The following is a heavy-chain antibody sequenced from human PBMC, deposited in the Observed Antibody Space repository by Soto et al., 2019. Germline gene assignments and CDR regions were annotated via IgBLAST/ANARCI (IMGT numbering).Heavy chain of an antibody. CDR1: GFTFSSYW. V-gene: IGHV3-74*01. J-gene: IGHJ6*02. CDR3: ARDPRGYCTNGVCLYYYYGMDV. CDR2: INSDGSST. Sequence: GGSLRLSCAASGFTFSSYWMHWVRQAPGKGLVWVSRINSDGSSTSYADSVKGRFTISRDNAKNTLYLQMNSLRAEDTAVYYCARDPRGYCTNGVCLYYYYGMDVWGQGTTVTVSS. D-gene: IGHD2-8*01.